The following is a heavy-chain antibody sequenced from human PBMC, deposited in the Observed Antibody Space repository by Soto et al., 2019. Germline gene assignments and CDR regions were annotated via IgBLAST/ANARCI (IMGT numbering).Heavy chain of an antibody. V-gene: IGHV1-69*13. CDR2: IIPIFDTA. D-gene: IGHD2-2*01. CDR3: ARHDCISSSCYYYYYYSMDV. CDR1: GYTFSSYA. J-gene: IGHJ6*02. Sequence: SVKVSCKASGYTFSSYAMSWVRQAPGQGLEWMGGIIPIFDTANYAQKFQGRVTITADESTSTAYMELSSLRSEDTAVYYCARHDCISSSCYYYYYYSMDVWGQGTTVTV.